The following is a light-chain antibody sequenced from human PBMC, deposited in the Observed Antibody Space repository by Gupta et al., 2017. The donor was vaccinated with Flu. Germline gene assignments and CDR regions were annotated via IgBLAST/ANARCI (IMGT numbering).Light chain of an antibody. V-gene: IGKV1-9*01. J-gene: IGKJ4*01. Sequence: DIQLTQSPSFLSASVGDRVAITCRASQAISHSLAWYQQKSGEGPKLLIYAVSTLHTAVPSRFSGSGSGTEFTLTISSLQPEDFGIYYCQRFDQSPLTFGGGTKVEVK. CDR3: QRFDQSPLT. CDR2: AVS. CDR1: QAISHS.